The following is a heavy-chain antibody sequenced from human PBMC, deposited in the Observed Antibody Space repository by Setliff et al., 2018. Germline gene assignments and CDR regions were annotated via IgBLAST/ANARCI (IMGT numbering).Heavy chain of an antibody. CDR2: VYSTGST. CDR1: GASISSGSHY. D-gene: IGHD2-15*01. V-gene: IGHV4-61*09. CDR3: VRDRYGRNSDGSGVYNWFDS. Sequence: SETLSLTCNVSGASISSGSHYWSWIRQSAGEKPTWIGHVYSTGSTNYNPSFESRVSISVDKSNNQFSLKLTSVTAADTAMYYCVRDRYGRNSDGSGVYNWFDSWGQGILVTVSS. J-gene: IGHJ5*01.